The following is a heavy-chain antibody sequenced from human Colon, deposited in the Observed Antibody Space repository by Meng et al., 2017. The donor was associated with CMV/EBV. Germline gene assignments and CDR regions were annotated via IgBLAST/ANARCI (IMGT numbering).Heavy chain of an antibody. D-gene: IGHD2-2*01. V-gene: IGHV4-31*02. J-gene: IGHJ4*02. CDR3: ARVTVRRYCSSTSCFPFDY. CDR2: IYYSGST. Sequence: SGGYDWSWISQHPGKGLEWIGYIYYSGSTYYNPSLKSRVTISVDTSKNQFSLKLSSVTAADTAVYYCARVTVRRYCSSTSCFPFDYWGQGTPVTVSS. CDR1: SGGYD.